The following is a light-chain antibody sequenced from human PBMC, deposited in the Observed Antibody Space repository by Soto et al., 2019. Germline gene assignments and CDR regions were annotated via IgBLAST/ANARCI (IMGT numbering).Light chain of an antibody. Sequence: QSALTQPASVSGSPGQAITISCAGTSADIGRYNYVSWYRQHPGEAPQLLIYEVNNRPSGISTRFSGSKSGNTASLTISGLQTEDEADYYCSSSAGIYHYLVFGGGTKLTVL. CDR1: SADIGRYNY. CDR3: SSSAGIYHYLV. V-gene: IGLV2-14*01. CDR2: EVN. J-gene: IGLJ3*02.